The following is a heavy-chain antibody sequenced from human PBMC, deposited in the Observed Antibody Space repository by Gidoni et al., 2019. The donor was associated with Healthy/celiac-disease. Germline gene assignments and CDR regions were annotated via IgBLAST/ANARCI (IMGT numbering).Heavy chain of an antibody. CDR1: GFTFSSYA. CDR3: AREGGYYDILTGPPDY. V-gene: IGHV3-30-3*01. D-gene: IGHD3-9*01. CDR2: ISYDGSNK. J-gene: IGHJ4*02. Sequence: QVQLVESGGGVVQPGRSLRLSCAASGFTFSSYAMHWVRQAPGKGLEWVAVISYDGSNKYYADSVKGRFTISRDNSNNTLYLQMNSLRAEDTAVYYCAREGGYYDILTGPPDYWGQGTLVTVSS.